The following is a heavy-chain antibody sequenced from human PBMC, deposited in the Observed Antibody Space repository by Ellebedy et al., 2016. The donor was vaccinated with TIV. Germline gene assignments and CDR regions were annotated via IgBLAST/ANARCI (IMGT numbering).Heavy chain of an antibody. CDR3: ARGRPNYGDFPS. CDR1: GFTFKNYG. J-gene: IGHJ1*01. V-gene: IGHV3-30*03. Sequence: GESLKISXAASGFTFKNYGMHWVRQVPGKGLEWLAVTSYDGTNNYYRDSVRGRFTISRDNSNNIVYLQMDSMRAEDTALYYCARGRPNYGDFPSWGQGTLVTVSS. CDR2: TSYDGTNN. D-gene: IGHD3-10*01.